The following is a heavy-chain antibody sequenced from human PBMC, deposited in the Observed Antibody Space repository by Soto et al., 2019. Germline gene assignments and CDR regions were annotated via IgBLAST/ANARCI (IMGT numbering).Heavy chain of an antibody. V-gene: IGHV2-5*02. CDR1: GFSLSTSGVG. D-gene: IGHD3-9*01. Sequence: QITLKESGPPLVKPTQTLTLTCTFSGFSLSTSGVGVGWIRQPPGKALEWLALIYWDDDKRYSPSLNSRLTITKDTSKNQVVLTMTNMDPMDTATYYCAHQYHDSLTGYYRGYFDYWGQGTLVTVSS. CDR3: AHQYHDSLTGYYRGYFDY. CDR2: IYWDDDK. J-gene: IGHJ4*02.